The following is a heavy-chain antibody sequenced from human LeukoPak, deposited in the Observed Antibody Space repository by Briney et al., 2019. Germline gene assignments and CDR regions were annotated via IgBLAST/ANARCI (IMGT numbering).Heavy chain of an antibody. V-gene: IGHV1-2*04. CDR2: INPNSGGT. J-gene: IGHJ6*02. D-gene: IGHD6-19*01. Sequence: ASVKVSCKASGYTFTGYYMHWVRQAPGQGLEWMGWINPNSGGTNYAQKFQGWVTMTRDTSISTAYMELSRLRSDDTAVYYCATRAGYSSGSSYYYYGMDVWGQGTTVTVSS. CDR3: ATRAGYSSGSSYYYYGMDV. CDR1: GYTFTGYY.